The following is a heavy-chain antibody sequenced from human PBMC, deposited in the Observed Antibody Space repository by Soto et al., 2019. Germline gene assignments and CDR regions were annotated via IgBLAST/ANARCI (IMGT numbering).Heavy chain of an antibody. V-gene: IGHV1-2*04. D-gene: IGHD4-17*01. Sequence: APVKVSCKASGYTFTGYYMHWVRQAPGQGLEWMGWINPNSGGTNYAQKFQGWVTMTRDTSISTAYMELSRLRSDDTAVYYCARDVYGDYFDYWGQGTLVTVSS. J-gene: IGHJ4*02. CDR2: INPNSGGT. CDR1: GYTFTGYY. CDR3: ARDVYGDYFDY.